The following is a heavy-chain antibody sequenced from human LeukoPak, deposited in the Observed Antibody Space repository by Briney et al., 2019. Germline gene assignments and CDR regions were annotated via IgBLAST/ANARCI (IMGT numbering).Heavy chain of an antibody. CDR2: VYHSGST. J-gene: IGHJ4*02. CDR3: ARGPGYSSGWYDVILVY. D-gene: IGHD6-19*01. Sequence: PSETLSLTCTVSGGSISSGNYYWGWVRQPPGKGLEWIGTVYHSGSTYYNPSLRSRVTISVETSKNQFSLKVRSMTAADTAVYYCARGPGYSSGWYDVILVYWGQGTLVTVSS. V-gene: IGHV4-39*07. CDR1: GGSISSGNYY.